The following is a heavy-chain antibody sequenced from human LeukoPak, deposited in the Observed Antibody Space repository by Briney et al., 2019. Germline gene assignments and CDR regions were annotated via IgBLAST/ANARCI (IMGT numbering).Heavy chain of an antibody. CDR3: ARDLEWEQHNAFDI. D-gene: IGHD1-26*01. CDR1: GYTFSSYG. J-gene: IGHJ3*02. Sequence: ASVKVSCKASGYTFSSYGISWVRQAPGQGLEWMGWISAYNGNTNYAQKLQGRVTMTTDTSTSTAYMELRSLRSDDTAVYYCARDLEWEQHNAFDIWGQGTMATVSS. V-gene: IGHV1-18*01. CDR2: ISAYNGNT.